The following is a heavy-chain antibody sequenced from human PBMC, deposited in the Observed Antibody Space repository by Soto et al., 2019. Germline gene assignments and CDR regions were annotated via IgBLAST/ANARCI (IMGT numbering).Heavy chain of an antibody. CDR1: GYTFTGHY. J-gene: IGHJ4*02. CDR2: INPNNGGT. V-gene: IGHV1-2*02. D-gene: IGHD6-6*01. CDR3: AREVGKVGYSSSSCDY. Sequence: QVQLVQSGAEVKKPGASVKVSCKASGYTFTGHYMYWVRQAPGQGLEWMGWINPNNGGTSYAQKFQGRVTVTTDTSISTAYMELSRLRSDDTAVYYCAREVGKVGYSSSSCDYWGQGSLVTVST.